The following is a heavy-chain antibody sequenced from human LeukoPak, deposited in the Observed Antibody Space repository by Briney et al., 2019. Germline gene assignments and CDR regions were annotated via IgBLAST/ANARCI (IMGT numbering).Heavy chain of an antibody. Sequence: GGSLRLSCAASGFTFSTYSMTWVRQAPGKGLEWVSSIYNSGSRTFYGDSVKGRFTVSRDNSKNTLYLQMSSLRAEDTAVYYCAKDVAPDSGWDLDYWGQGTLVTVSS. J-gene: IGHJ4*02. CDR3: AKDVAPDSGWDLDY. D-gene: IGHD6-19*01. CDR2: IYNSGSRT. CDR1: GFTFSTYS. V-gene: IGHV3-23*05.